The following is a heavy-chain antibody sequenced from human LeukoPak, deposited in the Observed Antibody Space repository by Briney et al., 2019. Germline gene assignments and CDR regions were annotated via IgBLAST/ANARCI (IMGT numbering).Heavy chain of an antibody. V-gene: IGHV3-30*02. Sequence: PGGSLRLSCAASGFTFSSYGMHWVRQAPGKGLEWVAFIRYDGSNKYYADSVKGRFTISRDNSKNTLYLQMNSLRAEDTAVYYCAKDVYVFLPTFDPWGQGTLVTVSS. CDR3: AKDVYVFLPTFDP. J-gene: IGHJ5*02. CDR1: GFTFSSYG. D-gene: IGHD3-16*01. CDR2: IRYDGSNK.